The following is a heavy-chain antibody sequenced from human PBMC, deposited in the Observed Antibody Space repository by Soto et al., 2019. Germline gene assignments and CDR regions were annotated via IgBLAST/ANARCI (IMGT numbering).Heavy chain of an antibody. CDR1: GFTFSNYW. Sequence: GGSLRLSCAASGFTFSNYWMGWVRHAPGKGLEWVGNIVEDGSDAFYVDSVKGRFTISRDNAKNSLFLEMNSLRAEDTAVYYCARATDIYFDDWSQGTQVPVSS. J-gene: IGHJ4*02. D-gene: IGHD3-9*01. CDR3: ARATDIYFDD. CDR2: IVEDGSDA. V-gene: IGHV3-7*04.